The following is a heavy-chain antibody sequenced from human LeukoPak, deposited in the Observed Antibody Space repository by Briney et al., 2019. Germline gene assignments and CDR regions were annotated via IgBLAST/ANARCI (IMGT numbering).Heavy chain of an antibody. D-gene: IGHD1-1*01. CDR2: ISSSSRYT. V-gene: IGHV3-11*05. J-gene: IGHJ4*02. Sequence: AGGCLSPSYAAASLTVSDNYMGWVRQAPGKGLEWVSYISSSSRYTNYADSVKGRFTITRDNAKNSLYLQMNSLRAEDTAVYYGARDTGYWGQGTLVTVSS. CDR1: SLTVSDNY. CDR3: ARDTGY.